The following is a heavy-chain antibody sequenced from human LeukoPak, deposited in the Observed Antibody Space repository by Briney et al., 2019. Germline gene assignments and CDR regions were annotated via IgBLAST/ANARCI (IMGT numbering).Heavy chain of an antibody. CDR2: ISSSGSTI. D-gene: IGHD2-2*01. CDR3: ARIGRGYCSSTTCFNWFDP. J-gene: IGHJ5*02. CDR1: GYTFSSYS. V-gene: IGHV3-48*04. Sequence: PGGSLRLSCAGSGYTFSSYSMNWVRQAPGKGLEWVSYISSSGSTIYYADSVKGRFTISRDNAKNSLYLQMNSLRAEDTAVYYCARIGRGYCSSTTCFNWFDPWGQGTLVTISS.